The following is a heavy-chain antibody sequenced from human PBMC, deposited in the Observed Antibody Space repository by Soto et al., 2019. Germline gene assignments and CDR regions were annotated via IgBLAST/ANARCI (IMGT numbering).Heavy chain of an antibody. J-gene: IGHJ4*02. CDR2: IYWDDTK. CDR1: GFPRVVSAVV. CDR3: AHGSGWLSDQ. V-gene: IGHV2-5*02. D-gene: IGHD6-19*01. Sequence: QITLKESVPRLVKPTQTLTLTCTFSGFPRVVSAVVVNWIRQPPGKPLEWLALIYWDDTKLSSSSLRNRLTIPKDTSKNPVVLTMTNMDPVDTATYYCAHGSGWLSDQWGQGTLVTVSS.